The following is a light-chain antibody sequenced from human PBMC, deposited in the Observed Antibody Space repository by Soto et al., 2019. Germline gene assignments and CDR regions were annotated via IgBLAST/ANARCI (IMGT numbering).Light chain of an antibody. CDR1: QSISSW. V-gene: IGKV1-5*01. Sequence: DIQMTQSPSTLSASVGDRVTITCRASQSISSWLAWYQQKPGKAPKLLIYDASSLESGVPSRFSGSGSGTEFTLTISSLQPDDFATYYCQQYNSYPYPFGQGTQLQIK. CDR2: DAS. CDR3: QQYNSYPYP. J-gene: IGKJ2*01.